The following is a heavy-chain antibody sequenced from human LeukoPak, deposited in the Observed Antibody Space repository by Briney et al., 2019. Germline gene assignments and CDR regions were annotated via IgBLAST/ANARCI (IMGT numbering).Heavy chain of an antibody. CDR3: ASLDY. Sequence: GGSLRLSCAASGFTFSIYWVHWVRQAPGKGLVWVSSINSDGSSTSYADSVKGRFTISRDNAKNTLYLQMNTLRAEDTAAYYCASLDYWSQGTPVTVSS. CDR1: GFTFSIYW. CDR2: INSDGSST. J-gene: IGHJ4*02. V-gene: IGHV3-74*01.